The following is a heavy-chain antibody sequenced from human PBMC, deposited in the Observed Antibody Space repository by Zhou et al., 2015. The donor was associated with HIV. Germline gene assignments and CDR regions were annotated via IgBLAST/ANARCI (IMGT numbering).Heavy chain of an antibody. CDR2: IIPVFGTP. J-gene: IGHJ4*02. Sequence: QVQLVQSGPEVKKPGSSLRVSCKPSGGSFRTYGIHWVRQAPGQGLEWMGGIIPVFGTPTYAQNIQGRITISADEVARTVYMQLTSLRSEDTAFYYCARSAGEGQGRLSWDYWGQGNPGHRLF. V-gene: IGHV1-69*01. CDR3: ARSAGEGQGRLSWDY. D-gene: IGHD3-10*01. CDR1: GGSFRTYG.